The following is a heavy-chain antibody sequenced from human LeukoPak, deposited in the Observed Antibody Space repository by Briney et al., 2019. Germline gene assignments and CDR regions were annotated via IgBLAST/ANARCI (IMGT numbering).Heavy chain of an antibody. D-gene: IGHD6-13*01. CDR3: ARSASDEYSSSDY. Sequence: GGSLRLSCAASGFTFSDYYMSWIRQAPGKGLEWVSYISSSSSYTNYADSVKGRFTISRDNAKNSLYLQMNSLRAGDTAVYYCARSASDEYSSSDYWGQGTLVTVSS. CDR1: GFTFSDYY. J-gene: IGHJ4*02. V-gene: IGHV3-11*06. CDR2: ISSSSSYT.